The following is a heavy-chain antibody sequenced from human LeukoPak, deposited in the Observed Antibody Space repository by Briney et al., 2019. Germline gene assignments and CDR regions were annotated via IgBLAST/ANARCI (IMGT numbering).Heavy chain of an antibody. CDR1: GFTSGDYA. J-gene: IGHJ4*02. CDR2: IRSKAYGGTT. V-gene: IGHV3-49*04. D-gene: IGHD3-22*01. CDR3: TRARVYYYDSSGYLAD. Sequence: GGSLRLSCTASGFTSGDYAMSWVRQAPGKGLEWVGFIRSKAYGGTTEYAASVKGRFTISRDDSKSIAYLQMNSLKTEDTAVYYCTRARVYYYDSSGYLADWGQGTLVTVSS.